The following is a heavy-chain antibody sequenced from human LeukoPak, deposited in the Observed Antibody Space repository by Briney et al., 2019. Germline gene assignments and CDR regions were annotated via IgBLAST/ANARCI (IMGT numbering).Heavy chain of an antibody. J-gene: IGHJ4*02. CDR1: GYTLTELS. Sequence: ASVKVSCKVSGYTLTELSMHWVRQAPGKGLEWMGGFDPEDGETIYAQKFQGRVTMTEDTSTDAAYMELSSLRPEDTAVYYCATRVLWFGELFVWGQGTLVTVSS. D-gene: IGHD3-10*01. CDR3: ATRVLWFGELFV. CDR2: FDPEDGET. V-gene: IGHV1-24*01.